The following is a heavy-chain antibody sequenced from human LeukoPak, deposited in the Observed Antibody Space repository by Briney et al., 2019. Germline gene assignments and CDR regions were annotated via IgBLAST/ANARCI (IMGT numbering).Heavy chain of an antibody. CDR1: GFTFSSYS. Sequence: GGSLRLSCAASGFTFSSYSMNWVRQAPGKGLEWISFITSSSSTKYYTDSVKGRFTISRDNGKNSLYLQVNSLRDEDTAVYYCARIGGPGYYYYGMDVRGQGTAVTVSS. V-gene: IGHV3-48*02. J-gene: IGHJ6*02. D-gene: IGHD3-10*01. CDR3: ARIGGPGYYYYGMDV. CDR2: ITSSSSTK.